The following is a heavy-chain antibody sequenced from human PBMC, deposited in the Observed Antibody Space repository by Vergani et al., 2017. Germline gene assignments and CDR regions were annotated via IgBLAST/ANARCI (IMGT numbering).Heavy chain of an antibody. Sequence: EVQLVESGGGLVQPGGSLRLSCAASGFTFSSYAMNWVRQAPGKGLEWVSYISSSGSTIYYADSVKGRFTISRDNAKNSLYLQMNSLRAEDTAVYYCAGEWQGNYYYCMDVWGQGTTVTVSS. CDR3: AGEWQGNYYYCMDV. CDR1: GFTFSSYA. J-gene: IGHJ6*02. V-gene: IGHV3-48*03. D-gene: IGHD5-24*01. CDR2: ISSSGSTI.